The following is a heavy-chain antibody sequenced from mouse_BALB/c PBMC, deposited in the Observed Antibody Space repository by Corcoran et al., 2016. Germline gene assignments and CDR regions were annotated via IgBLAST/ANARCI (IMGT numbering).Heavy chain of an antibody. Sequence: EVQLQKFGAELVKPGASVKLSCTASGFNIKDTYMHWVKQRPERGLEWIGRIDPANGNTKYDPKFQGKATITADTSSNAAYLQLSSLTSEDTAVYYCANWDWYFDVGGAGTTVTVTS. CDR3: ANWDWYFDV. D-gene: IGHD4-1*01. V-gene: IGHV14-3*02. CDR1: GFNIKDTY. J-gene: IGHJ1*01. CDR2: IDPANGNT.